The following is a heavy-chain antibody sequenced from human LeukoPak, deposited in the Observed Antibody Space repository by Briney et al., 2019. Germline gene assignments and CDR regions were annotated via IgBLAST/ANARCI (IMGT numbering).Heavy chain of an antibody. D-gene: IGHD3-3*01. CDR2: ISSSSSTI. CDR3: ARAGDFWSGYYVDY. Sequence: PGGSLRLSCAASGFTFSSYSMNWVRQAPGKGLEWVSYISSSSSTIYYADSVKGRFTISRDNAKNSLYLQMNSLRVEDTAVYYCARAGDFWSGYYVDYWGQGTLVTVSS. J-gene: IGHJ4*02. CDR1: GFTFSSYS. V-gene: IGHV3-48*01.